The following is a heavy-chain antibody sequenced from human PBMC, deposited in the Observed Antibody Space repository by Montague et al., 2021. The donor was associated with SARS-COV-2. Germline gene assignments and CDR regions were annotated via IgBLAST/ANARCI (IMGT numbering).Heavy chain of an antibody. Sequence: KKNETAKTYVDSVQGRFTISRDNAKNSLILQMNSLKDEDTAVYYCARSPRGSGTGWLDYWGQGTLFPLSS. D-gene: IGHD3/OR15-3a*01. V-gene: IGHV3-7*04. CDR2: KKNETAK. CDR3: ARSPRGSGTGWLDY. J-gene: IGHJ4*02.